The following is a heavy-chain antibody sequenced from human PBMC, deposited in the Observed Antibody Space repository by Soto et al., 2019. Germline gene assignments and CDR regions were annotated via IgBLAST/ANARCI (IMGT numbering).Heavy chain of an antibody. CDR1: GYTFTGYY. CDR2: INPNSGGT. J-gene: IGHJ3*02. V-gene: IGHV1-2*04. D-gene: IGHD6-13*01. CDR3: AREEKAASSAFDI. Sequence: ASVKVSCKASGYTFTGYYMHWVRQAPGQGLEWMGWINPNSGGTNYAQKFQGWVTRTRDTSTSTACMELSRLRSDDPAVYYCAREEKAASSAFDIWGQGTMVTVSS.